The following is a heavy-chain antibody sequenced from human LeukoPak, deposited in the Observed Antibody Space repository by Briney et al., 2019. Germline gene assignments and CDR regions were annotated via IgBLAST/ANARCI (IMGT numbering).Heavy chain of an antibody. J-gene: IGHJ4*02. Sequence: PGGSLGLSCAASGVSFTNYAMTWVRKAPARGTERLSSVKGGGGRFYADSVKGRFTLSRDDSRNTVYLQLNNLRVEDTAIYYCATASWISTADAVCWCQGTQVTVPS. CDR1: GVSFTNYA. V-gene: IGHV3-23*01. CDR3: ATASWISTADAVC. CDR2: VKGGGGR. D-gene: IGHD2-2*03.